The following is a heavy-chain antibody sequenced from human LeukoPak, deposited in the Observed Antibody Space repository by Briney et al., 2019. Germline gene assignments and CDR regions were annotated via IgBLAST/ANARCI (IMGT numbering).Heavy chain of an antibody. Sequence: GSLRLSCAASGFTFSSYGTHWVRQAPGKGLEWVAVISYDGSNKYYADSVKGRFTISRDNSKNTLYLQMNSLRAEDTAVYYCAKDLLQTESYYGMDVWGKGTTVTVSS. CDR2: ISYDGSNK. J-gene: IGHJ6*04. CDR3: AKDLLQTESYYGMDV. V-gene: IGHV3-30*18. D-gene: IGHD2-15*01. CDR1: GFTFSSYG.